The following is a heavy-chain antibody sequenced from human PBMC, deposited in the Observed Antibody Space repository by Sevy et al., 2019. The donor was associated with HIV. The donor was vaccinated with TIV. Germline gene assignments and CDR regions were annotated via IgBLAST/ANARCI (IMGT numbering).Heavy chain of an antibody. CDR2: MKPNSGNT. J-gene: IGHJ3*01. D-gene: IGHD1-26*01. Sequence: ASVKVSCKASGYSFPSHDINWVRQGSGQGLEWMGWMKPNSGNTGYAQKFKGRVTLTRNTTISTAYMEVSSLTSEDTAVYYCARTGGTFDVWGQGTMVTVSS. CDR3: ARTGGTFDV. CDR1: GYSFPSHD. V-gene: IGHV1-8*01.